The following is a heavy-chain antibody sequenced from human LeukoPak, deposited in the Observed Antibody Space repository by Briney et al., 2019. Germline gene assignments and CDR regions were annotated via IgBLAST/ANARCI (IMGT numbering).Heavy chain of an antibody. CDR2: IYPGDSDT. Sequence: KAGESLKISCKGSGYTFTNYWIGWVRQLPGKGLEWMGIIYPGDSDTIYSPSFQGQVTISADKSINTAYLQWSSLKASDTAIYYCARRSSIGTRLFDYWGQGTLVTVSS. D-gene: IGHD6-6*01. V-gene: IGHV5-51*01. CDR3: ARRSSIGTRLFDY. J-gene: IGHJ4*02. CDR1: GYTFTNYW.